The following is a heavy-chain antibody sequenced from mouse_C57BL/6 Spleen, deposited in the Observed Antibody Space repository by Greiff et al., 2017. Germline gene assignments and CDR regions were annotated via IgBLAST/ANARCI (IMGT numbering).Heavy chain of an antibody. V-gene: IGHV1-64*01. J-gene: IGHJ4*01. CDR1: GYTFTSYW. Sequence: VQLQQPGAELVKPGASVKLSCKASGYTFTSYWMHWVKQRPGQGLEWIGMIHPNSGSTNYNEKFKSKATLTVDKSSSTSYMQLSSLTSEDSAVYDCARRNYLYAMDYWGQGTSVTVSS. CDR3: ARRNYLYAMDY. D-gene: IGHD2-1*01. CDR2: IHPNSGST.